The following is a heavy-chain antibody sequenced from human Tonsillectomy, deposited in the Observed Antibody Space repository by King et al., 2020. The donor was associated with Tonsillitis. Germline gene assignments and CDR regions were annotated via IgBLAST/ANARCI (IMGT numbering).Heavy chain of an antibody. J-gene: IGHJ1*01. CDR3: VRDGGDRAFQH. CDR1: GFTFSTYG. V-gene: IGHV3-33*08. D-gene: IGHD3-16*01. CDR2: IWHDGSNQ. Sequence: VQLVESGGGVVQPGRSLRLSCAASGFTFSTYGMHWVRQAPGKGLEWLAVIWHDGSNQYYEDSVKGRFTISRDNSKNTLNLQMNSLRADDTAVYYCVRDGGDRAFQHWGQGTLVTVSS.